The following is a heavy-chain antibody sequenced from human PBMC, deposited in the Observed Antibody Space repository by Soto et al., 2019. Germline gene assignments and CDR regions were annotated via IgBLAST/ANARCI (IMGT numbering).Heavy chain of an antibody. J-gene: IGHJ3*02. V-gene: IGHV1-69*13. CDR1: GGTFSSYA. Sequence: ASVKVSCKASGGTFSSYAISWVRQAPGQGLEWMGGIIPIFGTANYAQKFQGRVTITADESTSTAYMELSSLRSEDTVVYYCARGFPGAFDIWGQGTMVTVSS. CDR2: IIPIFGTA. CDR3: ARGFPGAFDI.